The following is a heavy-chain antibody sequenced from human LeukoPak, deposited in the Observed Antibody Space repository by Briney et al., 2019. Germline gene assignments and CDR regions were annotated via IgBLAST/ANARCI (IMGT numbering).Heavy chain of an antibody. CDR1: GGSISSFY. CDR3: ARYYYGSGFDY. Sequence: SETLSLTCTVSGGSISSFYWSWIRQPPGKGLEWIGYIYYSGSTNYNPSLKSRVTISVDTSKNQFSLKLSSVTAADTAVYYSARYYYGSGFDYWGQGTLVTVSS. V-gene: IGHV4-59*01. CDR2: IYYSGST. D-gene: IGHD3-10*01. J-gene: IGHJ4*02.